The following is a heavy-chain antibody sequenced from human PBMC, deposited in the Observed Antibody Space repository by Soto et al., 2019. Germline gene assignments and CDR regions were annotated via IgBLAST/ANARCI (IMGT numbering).Heavy chain of an antibody. CDR3: TRVGGSMSGMDV. J-gene: IGHJ6*02. V-gene: IGHV3-74*01. D-gene: IGHD1-26*01. CDR2: IDNAGSSL. Sequence: EVQLVESGGGLVQPGGSLRLSCAASGFTFSSYWMHWVRQAPGKGLVWVSRIDNAGSSLRYADSVKGRLTISRDNAKNTLYLQMNSLRAADTAVYYRTRVGGSMSGMDVWGQGTTVTVSS. CDR1: GFTFSSYW.